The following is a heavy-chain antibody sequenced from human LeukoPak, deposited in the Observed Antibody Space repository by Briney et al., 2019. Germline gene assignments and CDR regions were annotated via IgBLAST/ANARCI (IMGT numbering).Heavy chain of an antibody. CDR2: IYRGGST. CDR3: ARGYSSADY. J-gene: IGHJ4*02. D-gene: IGHD5-18*01. CDR1: GLKVSTNN. V-gene: IGHV3-53*01. Sequence: GRSLTLSCAASGLKVSTNNMNWVSQAPGKGLEWVSVIYRGGSTLNANSVKGRFTISRDSSRNTLFLQMNSLRAEDTAVYYCARGYSSADYWGQGTLVTVSS.